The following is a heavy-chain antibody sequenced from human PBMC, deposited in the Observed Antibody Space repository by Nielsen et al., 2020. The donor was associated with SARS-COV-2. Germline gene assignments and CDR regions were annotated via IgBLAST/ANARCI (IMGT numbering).Heavy chain of an antibody. CDR2: ISGSGGST. CDR3: AKRGTIATDRAVDV. CDR1: GFTFISYA. J-gene: IGHJ3*01. V-gene: IGHV3-23*01. Sequence: SLKISCASSGFTFISYAMSLVRPAPGKVLEWVSAISGSGGSTYYADSVKGRFTISRDNSKNTLYLQMNSLRAEDTAIYYCAKRGTIATDRAVDVWGQGTMVTVSS. D-gene: IGHD2-2*01.